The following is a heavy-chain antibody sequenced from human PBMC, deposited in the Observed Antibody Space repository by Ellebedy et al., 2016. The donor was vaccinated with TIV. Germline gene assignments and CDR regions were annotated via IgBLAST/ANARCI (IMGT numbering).Heavy chain of an antibody. D-gene: IGHD5-24*01. V-gene: IGHV3-72*01. CDR3: ARATSGFDY. CDR2: IRGSGYGGTT. Sequence: GESLKISCSASGLTVSDDYMDWVRQAPGKGLEWVGFIRGSGYGGTTDYAASVKGRFTISRDDSKNSLYLQMNSLRAEDTAVYYCARATSGFDYWGQGALATVSS. CDR1: GLTVSDDY. J-gene: IGHJ4*02.